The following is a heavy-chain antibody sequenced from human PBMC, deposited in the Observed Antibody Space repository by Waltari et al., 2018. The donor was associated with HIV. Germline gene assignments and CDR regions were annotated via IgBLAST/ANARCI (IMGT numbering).Heavy chain of an antibody. D-gene: IGHD2-15*01. CDR1: GFTFSTYW. CDR2: IKQDGSEK. Sequence: EVQLVESGGGLVQPGGSLRLSCAASGFTFSTYWMTWVRQAPGKGLEWVANIKQDGSEKYYADSVKDRFTISRDNAKNSLYLQMNSLRAEDTAVYYCASLYCSGGSCYDYWGQGTLVTVSS. CDR3: ASLYCSGGSCYDY. J-gene: IGHJ4*02. V-gene: IGHV3-7*01.